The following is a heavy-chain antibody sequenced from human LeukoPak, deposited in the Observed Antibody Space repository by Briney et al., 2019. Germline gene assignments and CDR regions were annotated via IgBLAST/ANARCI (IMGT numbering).Heavy chain of an antibody. Sequence: GGSLRLSCTASGFTFGDYAMGWVRQAPGKGLEWVGFIRSKAYGGTTEYAASVKGRFTISRDDSKSIAYLQMNSLKTEDTAVYYCTRDVRIMITFGGVTYFDYWGQGTLVTVSS. CDR1: GFTFGDYA. CDR2: IRSKAYGGTT. J-gene: IGHJ4*02. V-gene: IGHV3-49*04. D-gene: IGHD3-16*01. CDR3: TRDVRIMITFGGVTYFDY.